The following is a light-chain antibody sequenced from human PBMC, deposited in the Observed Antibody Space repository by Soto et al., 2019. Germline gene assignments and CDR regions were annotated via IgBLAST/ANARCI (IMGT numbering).Light chain of an antibody. CDR3: AAWDDSLTALV. Sequence: QLVLTQPPSASGTPGQGVTISCSGSNSNIGTNTVNWYQQLPGTAPKALIHTNNQRPSGVPDRFSGSKSGTSASLAINGLQSEDEAHYYCAAWDDSLTALVFGGGTKVTVL. CDR1: NSNIGTNT. V-gene: IGLV1-44*01. CDR2: TNN. J-gene: IGLJ2*01.